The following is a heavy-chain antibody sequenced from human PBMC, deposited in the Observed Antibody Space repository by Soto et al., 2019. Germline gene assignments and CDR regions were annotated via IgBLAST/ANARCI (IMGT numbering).Heavy chain of an antibody. CDR2: INSDGSST. CDR3: ARGLKNYYGSDV. Sequence: PGGSVRLSCVASGFTFNTYWMHWVRQAPGKGLVWVSRINSDGSSTSCADSVKGRFTISRDNAKNTVYLQMNSLSGEDTALYYCARGLKNYYGSDVWGQGTTVTVSS. CDR1: GFTFNTYW. J-gene: IGHJ6*02. V-gene: IGHV3-74*01.